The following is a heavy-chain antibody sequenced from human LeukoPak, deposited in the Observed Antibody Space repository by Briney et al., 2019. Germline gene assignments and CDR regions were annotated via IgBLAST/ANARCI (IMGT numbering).Heavy chain of an antibody. V-gene: IGHV4-39*07. CDR1: GGSISSSSYY. J-gene: IGHJ6*03. D-gene: IGHD2-15*01. CDR2: IYYSGST. Sequence: PSETLSLTCTVSGGSISSSSYYWGWIRQPPGKGLEWIGSIYYSGSTYYNPSLKSRVTISVDTSKNQFSPKLSSVTAADTAVYYCARALIGYCSGGSCYYYYYMDVWGKGTTVTVSS. CDR3: ARALIGYCSGGSCYYYYYMDV.